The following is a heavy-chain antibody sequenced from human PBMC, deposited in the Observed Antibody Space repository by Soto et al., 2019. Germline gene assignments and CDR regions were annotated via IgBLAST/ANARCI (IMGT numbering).Heavy chain of an antibody. CDR2: ISGSGCTI. J-gene: IGHJ6*02. CDR1: GFTFSDYY. Sequence: PGGSLRISCAASGFTFSDYYMTWIRQAPGKGLEWVSYISGSGCTIYYADSVKGRFTLSRDNAKNSLYLQMNSLRAEDTAVYYCASLYYYAMDVWGQGTTVTVSS. CDR3: ASLYYYAMDV. V-gene: IGHV3-11*01.